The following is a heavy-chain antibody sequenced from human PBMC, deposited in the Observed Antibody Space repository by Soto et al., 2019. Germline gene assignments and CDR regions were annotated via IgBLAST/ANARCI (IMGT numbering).Heavy chain of an antibody. D-gene: IGHD3-22*01. V-gene: IGHV3-48*03. Sequence: GGSLRLSCAASGFTFSSYEMNWVRQAPGKGLEWVSYISTSGSTKYYADSVKCRFTISRDNAKNSLYLQMNSLRAEDTADYYCARDLYYDSSGYSLGAFDIWGQGTMVTVSS. J-gene: IGHJ3*02. CDR3: ARDLYYDSSGYSLGAFDI. CDR1: GFTFSSYE. CDR2: ISTSGSTK.